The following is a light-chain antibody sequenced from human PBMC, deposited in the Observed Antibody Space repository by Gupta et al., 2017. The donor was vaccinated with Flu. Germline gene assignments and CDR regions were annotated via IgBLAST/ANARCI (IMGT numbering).Light chain of an antibody. CDR2: SNY. Sequence: QSELTQPPSASGTPGQRVTIPCSGSSSNIGSTTVNWYQQLPGTAPKLLIHSNYQRPSGVPDRFSGSKSGTSASLAISGLQSEDEADYHCAAWDDSLNGAYVFGTGTKVTVL. CDR3: AAWDDSLNGAYV. CDR1: SSNIGSTT. V-gene: IGLV1-44*01. J-gene: IGLJ1*01.